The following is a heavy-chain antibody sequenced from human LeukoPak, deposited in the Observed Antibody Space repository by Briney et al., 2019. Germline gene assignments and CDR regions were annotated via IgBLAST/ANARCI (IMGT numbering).Heavy chain of an antibody. V-gene: IGHV3-23*01. J-gene: IGHJ4*02. CDR1: GFTFSSYA. CDR2: ISDSGGST. CDR3: ARGPSGYHNT. D-gene: IGHD5-12*01. Sequence: GGSLRLSCAASGFTFSSYAMSWVRQVPGKGLEWVSIISDSGGSTHYADSVKGRFTISRDNSKNTLYLQMNSLRAEDTAVYYCARGPSGYHNTGGQGTLVTVSS.